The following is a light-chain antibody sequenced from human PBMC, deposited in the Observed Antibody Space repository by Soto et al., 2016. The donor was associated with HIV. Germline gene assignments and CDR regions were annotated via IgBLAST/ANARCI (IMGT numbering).Light chain of an antibody. CDR2: NDN. CDR3: QVWDSGSDQYV. Sequence: SYVVTQAPSVSVAPEKTARITCGGNNIGSKSVHWYQQKPGQAPVLVVYNDNDRPSGIPERFSGSNSWNTAALTITRVEAGDEADYYCQVWDSGSDQYVFGTGTKVTVL. J-gene: IGLJ1*01. CDR1: NIGSKS. V-gene: IGLV3-21*03.